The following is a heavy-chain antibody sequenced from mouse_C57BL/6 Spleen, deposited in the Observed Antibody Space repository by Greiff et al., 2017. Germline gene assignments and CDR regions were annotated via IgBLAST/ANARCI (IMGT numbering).Heavy chain of an antibody. D-gene: IGHD2-3*01. Sequence: QVQLQQPGAELVKPGASVKLSCKASGYTFTSYWMHWVKQRPGLGLEWIGRIDPNSGGPTYNEKFKSKATLTVDKPSSTAYMQLSILTSEDSAVYVCAREDDGYYPAWFAYWGQGTLVTVSA. CDR3: AREDDGYYPAWFAY. CDR2: IDPNSGGP. V-gene: IGHV1-72*01. J-gene: IGHJ3*01. CDR1: GYTFTSYW.